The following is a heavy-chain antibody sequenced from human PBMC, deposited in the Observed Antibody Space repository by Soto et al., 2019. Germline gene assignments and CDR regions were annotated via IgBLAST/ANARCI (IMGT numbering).Heavy chain of an antibody. CDR1: GDSITTYKW. Sequence: PSETLSLTCGVSGDSITTYKWWTWVRQTPGKGLEWIGEIYDSGNTRYNPSLKSRVTISKDTSKNELSLKLNSVTVADTAVYYCATCQLGEYYYAMYIWGQGTTGTGS. CDR3: ATCQLGEYYYAMYI. D-gene: IGHD7-27*01. J-gene: IGHJ6*02. V-gene: IGHV4-4*02. CDR2: IYDSGNT.